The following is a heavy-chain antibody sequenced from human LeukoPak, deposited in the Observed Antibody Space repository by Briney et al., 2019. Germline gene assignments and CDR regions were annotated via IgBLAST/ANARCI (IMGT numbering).Heavy chain of an antibody. V-gene: IGHV4-39*01. D-gene: IGHD4-23*01. Sequence: SETLSLTCTVSGGSISSTNYYWVWIRQPPGKGLDWIGSIYYSGSTYYNPSLKSRVTISVDTSKNQFSLKLSSVTAADTAVYYCARIVHRNSGSGIWFDPWGQGTLVTVSS. CDR3: ARIVHRNSGSGIWFDP. CDR1: GGSISSTNYY. CDR2: IYYSGST. J-gene: IGHJ5*02.